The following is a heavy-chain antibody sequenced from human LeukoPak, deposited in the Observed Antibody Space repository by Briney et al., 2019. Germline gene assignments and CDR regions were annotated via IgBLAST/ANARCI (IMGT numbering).Heavy chain of an antibody. J-gene: IGHJ4*02. D-gene: IGHD1-1*01. CDR2: INTSGYKT. CDR3: ARGWNGEY. V-gene: IGHV3-23*01. CDR1: GFTFNNFA. Sequence: GGSLRLSCAASGFTFNNFAMNWVRQAPGKGLEWVSGINTSGYKTDYADSVRGRFTIARDNSKNTVYLQMNSLRTEDTALYYCARGWNGEYWGQGTLVTVSS.